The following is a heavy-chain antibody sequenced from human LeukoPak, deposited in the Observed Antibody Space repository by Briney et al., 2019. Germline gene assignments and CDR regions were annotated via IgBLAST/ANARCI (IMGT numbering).Heavy chain of an antibody. CDR3: AKGDHFMVRGVIIDY. CDR1: GFTFDDYA. CDR2: ISWDSGSI. Sequence: GRSLRLSCAASGFTFDDYAMHWVRQAPGKGLGWVSGISWDSGSIGYADSVKGRFTISRDNAKNSLYLQMNSLRAGDTALYYCAKGDHFMVRGVIIDYWGQGTLVTVSS. D-gene: IGHD3-10*01. V-gene: IGHV3-9*01. J-gene: IGHJ4*02.